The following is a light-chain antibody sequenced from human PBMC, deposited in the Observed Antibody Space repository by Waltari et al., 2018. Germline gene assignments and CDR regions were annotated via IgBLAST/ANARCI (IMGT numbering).Light chain of an antibody. CDR2: DDS. V-gene: IGLV3-21*02. CDR1: QIGGKS. Sequence: SYVLTQPPSVSVAPGQTARITCGGDQIGGKSVHWSQQKPGQAPVLVVHDDSDRPSGIPERLSGSNSGNTATLTISRVEAGDEADYYCQVWDSNSDHYVVFGGGTKLTVL. CDR3: QVWDSNSDHYVV. J-gene: IGLJ2*01.